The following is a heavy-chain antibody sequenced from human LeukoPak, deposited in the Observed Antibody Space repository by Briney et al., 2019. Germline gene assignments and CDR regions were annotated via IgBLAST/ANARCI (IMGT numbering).Heavy chain of an antibody. CDR2: ISSSSSYI. CDR3: ARDQSVRGPLDY. V-gene: IGHV3-21*01. CDR1: GFTFSSYG. Sequence: GGSLRLSCAASGFTFSSYGMNWVRQAPGKGLEWVSSISSSSSYIYYADSVKGRFTISRDNAKNSLYLQMNSLRAEDTAVYYCARDQSVRGPLDYWGQGTLVTVSS. D-gene: IGHD3-10*01. J-gene: IGHJ4*02.